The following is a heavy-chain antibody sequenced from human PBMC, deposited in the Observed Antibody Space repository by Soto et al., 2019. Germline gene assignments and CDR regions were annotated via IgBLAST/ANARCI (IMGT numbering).Heavy chain of an antibody. Sequence: QLLDSGGGLVQPGGSLRLSCVASGFTFSKYAMSWVRQAPGKGLEWVSGIIASGGNTDYADSVKGRFTISRDNSKNTLYLHMNSLTAEDTAVYYCAKGTLGFCSGGSCYPFDSWGQGSLVTVSS. CDR3: AKGTLGFCSGGSCYPFDS. CDR1: GFTFSKYA. CDR2: IIASGGNT. V-gene: IGHV3-23*01. D-gene: IGHD2-15*01. J-gene: IGHJ4*02.